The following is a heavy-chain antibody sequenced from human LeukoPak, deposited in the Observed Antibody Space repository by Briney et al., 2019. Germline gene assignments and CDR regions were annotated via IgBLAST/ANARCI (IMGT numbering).Heavy chain of an antibody. Sequence: GGSLRLSCAASGFTFSSYAMSWVRQAPGKGLEWVSAISGSGGSTYYADSVKGRFTISRDNPKNTLYLQMNSLRAEDTAVYYCAKTRREQWLVKNYFDYWGQGTLVTVSS. CDR3: AKTRREQWLVKNYFDY. CDR1: GFTFSSYA. D-gene: IGHD6-19*01. CDR2: ISGSGGST. J-gene: IGHJ4*02. V-gene: IGHV3-23*01.